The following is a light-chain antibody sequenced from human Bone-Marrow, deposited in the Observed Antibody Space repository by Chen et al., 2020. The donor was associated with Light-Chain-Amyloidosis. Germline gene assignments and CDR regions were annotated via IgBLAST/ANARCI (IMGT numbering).Light chain of an antibody. J-gene: IGLJ1*01. CDR2: EVT. CDR3: SSYTITNTLV. Sequence: QSALTQPASVSGSPGQSITISCTGTSSDVGGDNHVSWYQQHPDKAPKLMIYEVTNRPSWVPDRFSGSKSDNTASLTISGRQTEDEADYFCSSYTITNTLVFGRGTRVTVL. CDR1: SSDVGGDNH. V-gene: IGLV2-14*01.